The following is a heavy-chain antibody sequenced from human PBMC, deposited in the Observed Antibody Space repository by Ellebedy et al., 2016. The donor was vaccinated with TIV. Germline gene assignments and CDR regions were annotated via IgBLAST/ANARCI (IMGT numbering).Heavy chain of an antibody. V-gene: IGHV3-23*01. CDR2: ISGSGGST. CDR3: AKDGEYSSSSWYYYYYMDV. D-gene: IGHD6-6*01. CDR1: GFTFSSYA. Sequence: GGSLRLXXAASGFTFSSYAMSWVRQAPGKGLEWVSAISGSGGSTYYADSVKGRFTISRDNSKNTLYLQMNSLRAEDTAVYYCAKDGEYSSSSWYYYYYMDVWGKGTTITVSS. J-gene: IGHJ6*03.